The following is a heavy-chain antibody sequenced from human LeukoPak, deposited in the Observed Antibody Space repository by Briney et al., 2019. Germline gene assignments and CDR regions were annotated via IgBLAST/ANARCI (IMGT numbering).Heavy chain of an antibody. V-gene: IGHV3-21*01. CDR1: GFTFSSYS. D-gene: IGHD3-22*01. CDR2: ISSSSSYI. CDR3: AKDRMVYYYDSSGYCFDY. Sequence: GGSLRLSCAASGFTFSSYSMNWVRQAPGKGLEWVSSISSSSSYIYYADSVKGRFTISRNNAKNSLYLQMNSLRAEDTAVYYCAKDRMVYYYDSSGYCFDYWGQGTLVTVSS. J-gene: IGHJ4*02.